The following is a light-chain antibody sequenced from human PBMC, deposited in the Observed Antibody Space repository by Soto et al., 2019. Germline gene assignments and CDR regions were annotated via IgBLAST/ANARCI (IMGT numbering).Light chain of an antibody. CDR3: HQFGDSPQT. Sequence: EIVLTQSPGTLSLSPGDRATLSCRASQSLSVSYIAWYQQKPGQAPRLLIYSTSTRATGIPDRFSGRGSGAHFTLAISRLEPEDFAVYYCHQFGDSPQTFGQGTTVEV. J-gene: IGKJ1*01. V-gene: IGKV3-20*01. CDR2: STS. CDR1: QSLSVSY.